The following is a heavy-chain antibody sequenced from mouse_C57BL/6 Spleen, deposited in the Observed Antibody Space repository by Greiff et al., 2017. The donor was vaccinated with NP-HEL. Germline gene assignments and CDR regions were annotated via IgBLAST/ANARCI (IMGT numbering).Heavy chain of an antibody. CDR1: GYTFTSYW. CDR3: ARTEAFYFDY. V-gene: IGHV1-69*01. Sequence: QVQLQQPGAELVMPGASVKLSCKASGYTFTSYWMHWVKQRPGQGLEWIGEIDPSDSYTNYNQKFKCKSTLTVDKSSSTAYMQLSSLTSEDSAVYYCARTEAFYFDYWGQGTTLTVSS. J-gene: IGHJ2*01. CDR2: IDPSDSYT.